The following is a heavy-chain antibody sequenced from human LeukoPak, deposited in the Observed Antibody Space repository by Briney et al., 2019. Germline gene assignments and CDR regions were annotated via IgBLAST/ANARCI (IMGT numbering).Heavy chain of an antibody. CDR2: IYTSGST. J-gene: IGHJ3*02. D-gene: IGHD6-13*01. CDR3: ARDGSWYEDAFDI. Sequence: SQTLSLTCTVSGGSISSGSYYWSWIRQPAGKGLEWIGRIYTSGSTNYNPSLKSRVTISVDTSKNQFSLKLSSVTAADTAVYYCARDGSWYEDAFDIWGQGTMVTVSS. CDR1: GGSISSGSYY. V-gene: IGHV4-61*02.